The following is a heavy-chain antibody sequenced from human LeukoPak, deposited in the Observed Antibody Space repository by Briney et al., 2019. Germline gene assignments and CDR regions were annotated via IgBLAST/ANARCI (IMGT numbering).Heavy chain of an antibody. CDR1: GFTFSSYS. CDR3: ARDAKSIAAPRYFDY. D-gene: IGHD6-6*01. J-gene: IGHJ4*02. CDR2: ISSSSNYI. V-gene: IGHV3-21*01. Sequence: GGSLRLSCAASGFTFSSYSMNWLPQAPGKGLEWVSSISSSSNYIYYADSLKVGLTISRDNDKNSLYLQMNSLRAEDTAVYYCARDAKSIAAPRYFDYWGQGTLVTVSS.